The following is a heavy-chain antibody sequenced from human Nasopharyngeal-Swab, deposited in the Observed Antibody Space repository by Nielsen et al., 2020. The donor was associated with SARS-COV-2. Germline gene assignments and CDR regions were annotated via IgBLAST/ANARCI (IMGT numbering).Heavy chain of an antibody. CDR2: ISHDGSQE. J-gene: IGHJ4*02. D-gene: IGHD2-15*01. CDR1: GFTFNNYA. CDR3: ARLVALYCSDGACFSDS. V-gene: IGHV3-30*04. Sequence: GESLRLSCAASGFTFNNYALQWVRQAAGKGLEWVAIISHDGSQELYAESVRGRFTISRDNSKNAIYLQMNSLSAEDTALYYCARLVALYCSDGACFSDSWGQGTLVTVSS.